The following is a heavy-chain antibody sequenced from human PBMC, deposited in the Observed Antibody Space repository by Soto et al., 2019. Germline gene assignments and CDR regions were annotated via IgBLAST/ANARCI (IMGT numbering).Heavy chain of an antibody. V-gene: IGHV3-11*06. CDR3: ARLGRIAVAGHFDY. Sequence: QVQLVESGGGLVKPGGSLRLSCAASGFTFSDYYMSWIRQAPGKGLEWVSYISSSSSYTNYADSVKGRFTISRDNAKNSLYLQMNSLRAEDTAMYYCARLGRIAVAGHFDYWGQGTLVTVSS. CDR2: ISSSSSYT. J-gene: IGHJ4*02. CDR1: GFTFSDYY. D-gene: IGHD6-19*01.